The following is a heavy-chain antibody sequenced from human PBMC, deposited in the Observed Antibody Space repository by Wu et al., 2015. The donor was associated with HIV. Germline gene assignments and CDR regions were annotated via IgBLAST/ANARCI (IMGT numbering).Heavy chain of an antibody. CDR2: ISAYNGNT. CDR1: GYTFTSYG. CDR3: ARVPIVVVVAATPDYYYGMDV. D-gene: IGHD2-15*01. J-gene: IGHJ6*02. V-gene: IGHV1-18*01. Sequence: QVQLVQSGAEVKKPGASVKVSCKASGYTFTSYGISWVRQAPGQGLEWMGWISAYNGNTNYAQKLQGRVTMTTDTSTSTAYMELRSLRSDDTAVYYCARVPIVVVVAATPDYYYGMDVWGQGTTGHRLL.